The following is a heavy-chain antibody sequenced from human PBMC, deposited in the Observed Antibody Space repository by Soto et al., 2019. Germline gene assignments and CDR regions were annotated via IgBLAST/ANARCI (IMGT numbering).Heavy chain of an antibody. D-gene: IGHD6-19*01. Sequence: SETLSLTCRVSGGSVSSGSFHWSWIRQPPGKGLQFIGSIFYNGTANYSPSLKNRVSISIDTSQSQFFLQLISVAAADTAVYYCARIGGWYDIDFWGQGSLVTVS. V-gene: IGHV4-61*01. CDR1: GGSVSSGSFH. CDR2: IFYNGTA. CDR3: ARIGGWYDIDF. J-gene: IGHJ4*02.